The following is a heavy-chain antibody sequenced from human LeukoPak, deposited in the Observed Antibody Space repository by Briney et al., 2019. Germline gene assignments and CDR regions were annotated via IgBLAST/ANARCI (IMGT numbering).Heavy chain of an antibody. D-gene: IGHD3-22*01. CDR2: IIPVFGTA. J-gene: IGHJ3*02. Sequence: SVKVSCKASGGTFSSYAISWVRQAPGQGLEWMGGIIPVFGTANYAQKFQGRVTITTDESTSTAYMELSSLRSEDTAVYYCARDSSGYYYDAFDIWGQGTMVTVSS. CDR1: GGTFSSYA. V-gene: IGHV1-69*05. CDR3: ARDSSGYYYDAFDI.